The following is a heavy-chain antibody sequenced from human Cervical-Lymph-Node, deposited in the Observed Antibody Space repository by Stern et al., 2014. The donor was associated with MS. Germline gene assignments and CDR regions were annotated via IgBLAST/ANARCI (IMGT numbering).Heavy chain of an antibody. Sequence: EAQLVQSGAEVRKPGESLKISCKSSGYIFTNYWIAWVRQMPGKGLEWMGIIYPGASDIRYNPSFQGQVTISGDKSISTAFLQWTSLKAADSAIYYCARQRSGARFDNWGQGTRVTVSS. J-gene: IGHJ4*02. CDR1: GYIFTNYW. CDR2: IYPGASDI. D-gene: IGHD1-26*01. CDR3: ARQRSGARFDN. V-gene: IGHV5-51*01.